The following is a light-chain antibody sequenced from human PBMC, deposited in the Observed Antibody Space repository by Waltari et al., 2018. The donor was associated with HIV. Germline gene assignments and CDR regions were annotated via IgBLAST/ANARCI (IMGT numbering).Light chain of an antibody. Sequence: QAGLTQPPSVSKGLGQTATVTCSGNDNNVGKQGVAWLQQRQGHPPNLLSYRNNNRPSGVSERFSASRSGNTASLTISGLQPEDEADYYCSTWDSSLRAWVFGGGTELTVL. CDR3: STWDSSLRAWV. CDR1: DNNVGKQG. V-gene: IGLV10-54*01. J-gene: IGLJ3*02. CDR2: RNN.